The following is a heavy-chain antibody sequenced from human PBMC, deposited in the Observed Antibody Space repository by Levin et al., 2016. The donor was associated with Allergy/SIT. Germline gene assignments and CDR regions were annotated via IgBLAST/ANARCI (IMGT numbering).Heavy chain of an antibody. D-gene: IGHD2-15*01. CDR2: IYHSGSA. V-gene: IGHV4-39*01. Sequence: SETLSLTCTVSGDSITSGDYYRTWIRQSPGKGLEWIATIYHSGSAYYNPSLRSRVTISLDTSVNQCSLKLGSVTATDTAVYYCARSGTEAIEYWGQGTLVTVSS. CDR3: ARSGTEAIEY. CDR1: GDSITSGDYY. J-gene: IGHJ4*02.